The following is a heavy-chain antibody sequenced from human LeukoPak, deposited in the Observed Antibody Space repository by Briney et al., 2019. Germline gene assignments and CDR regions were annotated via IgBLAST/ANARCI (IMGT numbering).Heavy chain of an antibody. V-gene: IGHV3-23*01. CDR2: ISGIGSST. CDR3: AQPHYGDYVPNTYWYFDL. D-gene: IGHD4-17*01. Sequence: PGGSLRLSCAASGFTFSSYAMSWVRQAPGKGLEWVSGISGIGSSTYYADSVKGRFTISRDNSKNTLYLQMNSLRAEGTAVYYCAQPHYGDYVPNTYWYFDLWGRGTLVTVSS. J-gene: IGHJ2*01. CDR1: GFTFSSYA.